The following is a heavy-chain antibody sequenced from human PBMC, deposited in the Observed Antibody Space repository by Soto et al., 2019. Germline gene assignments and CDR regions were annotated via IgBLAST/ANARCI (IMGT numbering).Heavy chain of an antibody. CDR1: GGTFSSYA. CDR3: ARVGGKPYYYDSSGYYGLDY. J-gene: IGHJ4*02. D-gene: IGHD3-22*01. Sequence: SVKVSCKASGGTFSSYAISWVRQAPGQGLEWMGGIIPIFGTANYAQKFQGRVTITADESTSTAYMELSSLRSEDTAVYYCARVGGKPYYYDSSGYYGLDYWGQGTLVTVSS. CDR2: IIPIFGTA. V-gene: IGHV1-69*13.